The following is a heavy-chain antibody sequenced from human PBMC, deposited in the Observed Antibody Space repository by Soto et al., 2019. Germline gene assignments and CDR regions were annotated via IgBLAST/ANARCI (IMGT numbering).Heavy chain of an antibody. CDR1: GFPFSGYA. J-gene: IGHJ4*02. V-gene: IGHV3-74*01. Sequence: PGGSLRLSCAASGFPFSGYAINWVRQAPGKGLVWVSRINGDGSSISYADSVKGRFTISRDNAENTLYLQMSSLRAEDSAVYYCARATPVVGYDYWGQGTLVTVSS. D-gene: IGHD1-26*01. CDR3: ARATPVVGYDY. CDR2: INGDGSSI.